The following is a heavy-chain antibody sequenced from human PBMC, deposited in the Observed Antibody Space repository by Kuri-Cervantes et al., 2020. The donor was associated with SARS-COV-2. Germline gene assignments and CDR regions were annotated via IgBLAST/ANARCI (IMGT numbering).Heavy chain of an antibody. D-gene: IGHD7-27*01. CDR3: ARDLRLGKSLDY. V-gene: IGHV3-30-3*01. CDR1: GFTFSSYA. Sequence: GESLKISCAASGFTFSSYAMHWVRQAPGKGLEWVAVISYDGSNKYYADSVKSRFTISRDNSKNSLYLQMSSLRAEDTAVYYCARDLRLGKSLDYWGQGTLVTVSS. CDR2: ISYDGSNK. J-gene: IGHJ4*02.